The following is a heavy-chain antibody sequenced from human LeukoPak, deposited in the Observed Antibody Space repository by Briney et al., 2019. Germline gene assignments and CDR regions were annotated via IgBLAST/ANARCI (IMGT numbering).Heavy chain of an antibody. CDR2: IYSDGTT. CDR3: ARDTRSYDTSGYYYFDY. Sequence: SSKTLSLTCSVSGASTTSYYWNWIRQAPGKGLEWIGYIYSDGTTSYSPSLRSRVTISIDTSRNQFSLKLSSVTAADAAVYYCARDTRSYDTSGYYYFDYWGQGALVTVSS. D-gene: IGHD3-22*01. CDR1: GASTTSYY. V-gene: IGHV4-59*01. J-gene: IGHJ4*02.